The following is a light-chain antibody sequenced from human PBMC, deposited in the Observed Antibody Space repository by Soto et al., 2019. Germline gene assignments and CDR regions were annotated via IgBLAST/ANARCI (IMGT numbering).Light chain of an antibody. J-gene: IGLJ2*01. CDR1: GSDVGSYNY. CDR2: EVS. V-gene: IGLV2-14*01. Sequence: QSALTQPAYVSGSPGQSITISCTGTGSDVGSYNYVSWYQQHPGKAPKLLIYEVSNRPSGVANRFSGSKSGNTASLTISGRQAEDEADYYCISYTSSSTLLCGGGTKLTGL. CDR3: ISYTSSSTLL.